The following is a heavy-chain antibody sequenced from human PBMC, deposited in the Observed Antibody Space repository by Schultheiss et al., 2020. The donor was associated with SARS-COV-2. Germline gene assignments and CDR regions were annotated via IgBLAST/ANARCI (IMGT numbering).Heavy chain of an antibody. CDR3: ARGISSYYYYGMDV. Sequence: GGSLRLSCAASGFTFSSYSMHWVRQAPGKGLEWISATSYDGSEEYYADSVRGRFTISRDNSKKTLYLQMTSLRAEDTAVYYCARGISSYYYYGMDVWGQGTTVTVSS. J-gene: IGHJ6*02. CDR2: TSYDGSEE. V-gene: IGHV3-30*01. D-gene: IGHD3-3*01. CDR1: GFTFSSYS.